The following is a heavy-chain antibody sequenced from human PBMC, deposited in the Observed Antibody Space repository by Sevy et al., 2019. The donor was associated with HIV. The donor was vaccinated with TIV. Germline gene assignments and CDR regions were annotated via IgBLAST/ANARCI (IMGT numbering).Heavy chain of an antibody. J-gene: IGHJ4*02. CDR3: ATPPILDYGDSRLDY. CDR2: IYYSGST. D-gene: IGHD4-17*01. V-gene: IGHV4-39*01. Sequence: SETLSLTCTVSGGSISSSSYYWGWIRQPPGKGLEWIGSIYYSGSTYYNPSLKSRVTISVDTSKNQFSLKLSSVTAADTAVNYCATPPILDYGDSRLDYWGQGTLVTVSS. CDR1: GGSISSSSYY.